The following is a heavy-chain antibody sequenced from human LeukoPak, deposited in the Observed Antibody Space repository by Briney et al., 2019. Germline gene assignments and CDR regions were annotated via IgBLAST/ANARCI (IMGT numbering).Heavy chain of an antibody. V-gene: IGHV4-61*02. Sequence: PSETLSLTCTVSGGSISSGSYYWSWIRQPAGKGLEWIGRIYTSGSTNYNPSLKSRVTMSVDTSKNQFSLKLSSVTAADTAVYYCAREMSTVTPILRYWGQGTLVTVSS. D-gene: IGHD4-17*01. CDR2: IYTSGST. CDR3: AREMSTVTPILRY. J-gene: IGHJ4*02. CDR1: GGSISSGSYY.